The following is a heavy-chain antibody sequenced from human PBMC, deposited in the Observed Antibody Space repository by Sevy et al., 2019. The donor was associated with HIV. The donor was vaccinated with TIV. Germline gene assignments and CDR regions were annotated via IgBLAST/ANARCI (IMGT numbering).Heavy chain of an antibody. CDR3: AREGGSGWNFDY. D-gene: IGHD6-19*01. CDR1: GYTFTGHY. J-gene: IGHJ4*02. Sequence: ASVKVSCKTSGYTFTGHYIQWVRQAPGQGLEWVGRINPNNGDTKYAQNLKGRVTMTRDTSIRTVYMELNRVTSDDTAIYFCAREGGSGWNFDYWGQGTQVTVSS. CDR2: INPNNGDT. V-gene: IGHV1-2*06.